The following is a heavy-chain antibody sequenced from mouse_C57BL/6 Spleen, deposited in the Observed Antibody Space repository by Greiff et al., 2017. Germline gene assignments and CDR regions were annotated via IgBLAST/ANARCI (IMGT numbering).Heavy chain of an antibody. D-gene: IGHD1-1*01. CDR1: GFTFSSSG. V-gene: IGHV5-6*01. CDR3: ARSGGSSYFDY. Sequence: EVMLVESGGDLVKPGGSLKLSCAASGFTFSSSGMSWVRQTPDKRLEWVATISSGGSYTYYPDSVKGRFTISRDNAKNTLYLQMSSLKSEDTAMYYCARSGGSSYFDYWGQGTTLTVSS. J-gene: IGHJ2*01. CDR2: ISSGGSYT.